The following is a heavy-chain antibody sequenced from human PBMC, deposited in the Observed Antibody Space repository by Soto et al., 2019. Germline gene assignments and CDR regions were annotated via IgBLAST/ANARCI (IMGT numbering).Heavy chain of an antibody. CDR1: GFTFSSYS. CDR2: ISYDGSNK. D-gene: IGHD2-8*02. Sequence: PGGSLRLSCAASGFTFSSYSMHWVRQAPGKGLERVAVISYDGSNKYYADSVKGRFTISRDNSKNTLYLQMNSLRAEDTAVYYCAKGSGDYYYYGMDVWGQGTTVTVSS. CDR3: AKGSGDYYYYGMDV. J-gene: IGHJ6*02. V-gene: IGHV3-30*18.